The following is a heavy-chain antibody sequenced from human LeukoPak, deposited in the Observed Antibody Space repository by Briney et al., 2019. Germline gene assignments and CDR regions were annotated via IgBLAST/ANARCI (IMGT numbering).Heavy chain of an antibody. CDR2: ISGSGGST. V-gene: IGHV3-23*01. J-gene: IGHJ4*02. D-gene: IGHD2-2*01. CDR3: SKVHVREILGYCSSTSCSPYYFDY. CDR1: GFTFSSYA. Sequence: GGSLRLSCAASGFTFSSYAMSWVRQAPGQGLEWVSAISGSGGSTYYADSAKGRFTISRDNSKNTLYLQMNSLRAEDTAVYYCSKVHVREILGYCSSTSCSPYYFDYWGQGTLVTVSS.